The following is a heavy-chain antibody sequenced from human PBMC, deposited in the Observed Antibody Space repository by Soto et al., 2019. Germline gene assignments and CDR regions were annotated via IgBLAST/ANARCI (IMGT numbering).Heavy chain of an antibody. D-gene: IGHD6-6*01. CDR3: ARVPLLYSSSSGYWYYGMDV. J-gene: IGHJ6*02. V-gene: IGHV4-59*01. CDR2: IYYSGST. Sequence: SETLSLTCTVSGGSISSYYWSWIRQPPGKGLECIGYIYYSGSTNYNPSLKSRVTISVDTSKNQFSLKLSSVTAADTAVYYCARVPLLYSSSSGYWYYGMDVWGQGTTVTVSS. CDR1: GGSISSYY.